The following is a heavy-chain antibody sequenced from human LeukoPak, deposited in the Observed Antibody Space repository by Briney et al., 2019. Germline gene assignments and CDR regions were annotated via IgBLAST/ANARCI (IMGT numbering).Heavy chain of an antibody. CDR2: IIPIFGTA. D-gene: IGHD3-22*01. CDR1: GGTFSSYA. J-gene: IGHJ4*02. V-gene: IGHV1-69*06. Sequence: ASVKVSCKASGGTFSSYAISWVRQAPGQGLEWMGGIIPIFGTANYAQKFQGRVTITADKSTSTAYVELSSLRSEDTAVYYCAIDSSGYYSFDYWGQGTLVTVSS. CDR3: AIDSSGYYSFDY.